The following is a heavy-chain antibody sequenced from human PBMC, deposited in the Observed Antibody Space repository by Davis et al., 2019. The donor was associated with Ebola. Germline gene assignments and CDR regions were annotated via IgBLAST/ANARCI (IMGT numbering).Heavy chain of an antibody. J-gene: IGHJ5*02. CDR2: IYYSGST. CDR1: GGSISSSSYY. D-gene: IGHD3-16*01. V-gene: IGHV4-39*01. CDR3: ARHTSRFDP. Sequence: MPSETLSLTCTVSGGSISSSSYYWGWIRQPPGKGLEWIGSIYYSGSTYYNPSLKSRVTISVDTSKNQFSLKLSSVTAADTAVYYCARHTSRFDPWGQGTLVTVSS.